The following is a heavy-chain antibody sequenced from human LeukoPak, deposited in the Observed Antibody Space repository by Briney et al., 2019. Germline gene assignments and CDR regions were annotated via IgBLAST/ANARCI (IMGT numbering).Heavy chain of an antibody. J-gene: IGHJ5*02. CDR3: ATSPLGGWFDP. CDR1: GGSTSSYY. D-gene: IGHD2-15*01. CDR2: IYTSGST. V-gene: IGHV4-4*07. Sequence: SETLSLTCTASGGSTSSYYWSWIRQPPGKGLEWIGRIYTSGSTNYNPSLKSRVTMSVDTSKNQFSLKLSSVTAADTAVYYCATSPLGGWFDPWGQGTLVTVSS.